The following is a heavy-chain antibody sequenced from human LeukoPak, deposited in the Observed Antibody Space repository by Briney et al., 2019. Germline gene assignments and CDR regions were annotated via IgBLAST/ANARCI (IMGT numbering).Heavy chain of an antibody. CDR3: ARAVGSSESNWFDP. J-gene: IGHJ5*02. CDR2: IYPTGST. V-gene: IGHV4-61*02. D-gene: IGHD3-10*01. Sequence: PLSLTCTVSGGSITSGSYYWSWIRPPAGKGLEWIGLIYPTGSTSYNPSLKSRVTISVDTSKSQFSLKLSSVTAADTAVYYCARAVGSSESNWFDPWGQGTLATVSS. CDR1: GGSITSGSYY.